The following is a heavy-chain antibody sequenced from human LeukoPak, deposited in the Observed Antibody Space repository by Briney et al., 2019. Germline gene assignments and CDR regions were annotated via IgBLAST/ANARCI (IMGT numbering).Heavy chain of an antibody. Sequence: GGSLRLSCAASGFIFSSFAMSWVREAPGKGLGYVSAISSNGGGTYYANSVRGRFTISRDNSKNTLYLQVGSLRVEDMGVYYCARITEGYSYGGYFDYWGQGTLVTVSS. J-gene: IGHJ4*02. D-gene: IGHD5-18*01. CDR2: ISSNGGGT. CDR1: GFIFSSFA. CDR3: ARITEGYSYGGYFDY. V-gene: IGHV3-64*01.